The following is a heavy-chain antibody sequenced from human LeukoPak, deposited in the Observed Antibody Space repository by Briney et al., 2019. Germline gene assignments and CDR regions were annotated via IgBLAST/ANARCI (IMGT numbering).Heavy chain of an antibody. CDR3: ARVPWYYGSGTPKFWGYYGMDV. D-gene: IGHD3-10*01. Sequence: ASVKVSCKASGYTFTSYGITWVRQAPGQGLEWMGWINTDNGNTNYAQKLQGRVTMTTDTSTTTAYMELRSLRSDDTAVYYCARVPWYYGSGTPKFWGYYGMDVWGQGTRSPSP. V-gene: IGHV1-18*01. CDR2: INTDNGNT. CDR1: GYTFTSYG. J-gene: IGHJ6*02.